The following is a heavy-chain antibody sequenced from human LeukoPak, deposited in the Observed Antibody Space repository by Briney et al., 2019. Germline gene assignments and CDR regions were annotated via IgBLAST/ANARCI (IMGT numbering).Heavy chain of an antibody. J-gene: IGHJ6*02. D-gene: IGHD3-10*01. CDR1: GYTFTSYD. Sequence: ASVKVSCKASGYTFTSYDINWVRQATGQGLEWMGWMNPNSGNTGYAQKFQGRVTMTRNTSISTAYMELSGLRSEDTAVYYCASQRTSGSVYYYYYGMDVWGQGTTVTVSS. CDR2: MNPNSGNT. V-gene: IGHV1-8*01. CDR3: ASQRTSGSVYYYYYGMDV.